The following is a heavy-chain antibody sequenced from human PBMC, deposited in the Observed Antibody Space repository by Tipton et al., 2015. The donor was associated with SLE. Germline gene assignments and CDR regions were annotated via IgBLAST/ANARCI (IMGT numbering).Heavy chain of an antibody. D-gene: IGHD2-15*01. CDR2: INHSGST. CDR3: ARGLGVVVAVAFDI. V-gene: IGHV4-34*01. J-gene: IGHJ3*02. Sequence: TLSLTCAVYGGSFSGYYWSWTRQPPGKGLEWIGEINHSGSTNYNPSLKSRVTISVDTSKNQFSLKLSSVTAADTAVYYCARGLGVVVAVAFDIWGQGTMVTVSS. CDR1: GGSFSGYY.